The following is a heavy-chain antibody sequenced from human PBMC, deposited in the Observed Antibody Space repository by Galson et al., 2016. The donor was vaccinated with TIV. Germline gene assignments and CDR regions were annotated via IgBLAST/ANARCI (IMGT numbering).Heavy chain of an antibody. V-gene: IGHV1-46*01. CDR1: GYTLSTYY. Sequence: SVKVSCKASGYTLSTYYMHWPRQAPGQGLEWMGIIDPSVGSTTYSQKFQGRVTMTSDTSTSTVYMELTSLKSEDTAVYYCARRFYFDYWGQGTLVTVSS. CDR3: ARRFYFDY. J-gene: IGHJ4*02. CDR2: IDPSVGST.